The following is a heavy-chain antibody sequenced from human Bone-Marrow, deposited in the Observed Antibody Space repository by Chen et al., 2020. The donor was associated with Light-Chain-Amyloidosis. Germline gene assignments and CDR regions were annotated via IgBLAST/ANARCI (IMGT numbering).Heavy chain of an antibody. J-gene: IGHJ6*02. CDR2: ISGDGSSR. D-gene: IGHD4-17*01. CDR3: ARDLTTVTV. V-gene: IGHV3-74*01. Sequence: ESGGXXXQPGGSLRLSCAASGFSIDTYWLHWVRQAPGKGLVWVSRISGDGSSRSYADSVKGRFTISRDNVKNILYLEMNSLRVEDTATYYCARDLTTVTVWGQGTTVTVSS. CDR1: GFSIDTYW.